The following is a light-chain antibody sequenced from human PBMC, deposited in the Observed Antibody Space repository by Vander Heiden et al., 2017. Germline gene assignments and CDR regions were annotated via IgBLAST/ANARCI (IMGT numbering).Light chain of an antibody. CDR1: QSISSY. Sequence: DIQMTQSPSSLSASVGDRVTITCRASQSISSYLNWYQQKPGKAPKLLIYAASSLQSGVPSRFSGSGSGTDFTLTIISLQPEDFATYYCQQSYGTRWTFGQGTKVEIK. J-gene: IGKJ1*01. CDR2: AAS. V-gene: IGKV1-39*01. CDR3: QQSYGTRWT.